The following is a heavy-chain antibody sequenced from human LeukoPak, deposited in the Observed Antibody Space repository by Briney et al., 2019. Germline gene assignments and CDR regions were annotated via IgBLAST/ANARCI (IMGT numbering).Heavy chain of an antibody. J-gene: IGHJ4*02. V-gene: IGHV3-43*02. Sequence: GGFLRLSCAASGFTFDDYAMHWVRRAPGKGLEWVSLISGDGGSTYYADSVKGRFTISRDNSKNSLYLQMNSLRTEDTALYYCAKDIGTWIQLWFDYWGQGTLVTVSS. CDR1: GFTFDDYA. D-gene: IGHD5-18*01. CDR2: ISGDGGST. CDR3: AKDIGTWIQLWFDY.